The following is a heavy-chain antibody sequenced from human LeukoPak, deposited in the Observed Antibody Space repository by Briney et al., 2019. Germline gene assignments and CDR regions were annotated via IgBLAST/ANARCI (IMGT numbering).Heavy chain of an antibody. V-gene: IGHV1-8*03. J-gene: IGHJ4*02. CDR2: MNPNSGNT. D-gene: IGHD3-16*01. CDR3: AKLNLGEMAYFDS. CDR1: GGTFSSYA. Sequence: ASVKVSCKASGGTFSSYAISWVRQAPGQGLEWMGWMNPNSGNTGYAQKFQGRVTITRNTSISTAYMELSSLRSEDTAVYFCAKLNLGEMAYFDSWGQGTLVTVSS.